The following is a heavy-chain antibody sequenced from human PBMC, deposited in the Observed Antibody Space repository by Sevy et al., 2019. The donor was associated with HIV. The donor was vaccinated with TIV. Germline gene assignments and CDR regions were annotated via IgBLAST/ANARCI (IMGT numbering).Heavy chain of an antibody. CDR2: SSRSGGST. Sequence: GGSLRLSCAASGFTFSNYAMSWVRQAPGKGLEWVSSSSRSGGSTYYADSVKGRFTISRDNSKNTLYLQMNSLRAEDTAVYYCAKVDVVVPVADYGMDVWGQGTTVTVSS. J-gene: IGHJ6*02. D-gene: IGHD2-2*01. V-gene: IGHV3-23*01. CDR3: AKVDVVVPVADYGMDV. CDR1: GFTFSNYA.